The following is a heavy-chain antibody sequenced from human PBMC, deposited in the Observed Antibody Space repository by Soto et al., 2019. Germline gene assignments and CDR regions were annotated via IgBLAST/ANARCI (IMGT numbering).Heavy chain of an antibody. Sequence: SETLSLTCTVSGGSISSYYWSWIRQPPGKGLEWTGYIYYSGSTNYNPSLKSRVTISVDTSKNQFSLKLRSVTAADTAVYYCARARSGYYGWFDPWGQGTLVTVLL. D-gene: IGHD3-22*01. J-gene: IGHJ5*02. V-gene: IGHV4-59*01. CDR2: IYYSGST. CDR1: GGSISSYY. CDR3: ARARSGYYGWFDP.